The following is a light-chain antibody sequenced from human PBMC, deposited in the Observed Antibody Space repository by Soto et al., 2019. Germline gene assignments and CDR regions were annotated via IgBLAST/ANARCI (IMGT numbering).Light chain of an antibody. CDR2: GDS. CDR1: QTIGVN. V-gene: IGKV3D-15*01. J-gene: IGKJ2*01. Sequence: EIVLTQSPGTLSVSPGERVTLSCRASQTIGVNLAWYQKKPGQAPTFLIFGDSNRATGVPDRFTGSGSGTEFTLTISSLQSDYFATYYCQQYETWPYTFGQGTKLQIK. CDR3: QQYETWPYT.